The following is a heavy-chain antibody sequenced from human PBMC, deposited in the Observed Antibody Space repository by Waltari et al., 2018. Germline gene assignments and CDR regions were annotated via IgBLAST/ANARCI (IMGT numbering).Heavy chain of an antibody. CDR2: INTDTGNP. D-gene: IGHD2-21*01. V-gene: IGHV7-4-1*02. CDR1: GYTFTNYA. Sequence: QVQLVQSGSELKKPGASVKVSCKDIGYTFTNYAINWGRKAPGQGLEVMGWINTDTGNPTYAQGFTGRFVFSLDTSISTAYLQINSLKAEDTAIYYCAREVVPTSTIVVNWFDPWGQGTLVSVSS. CDR3: AREVVPTSTIVVNWFDP. J-gene: IGHJ5*02.